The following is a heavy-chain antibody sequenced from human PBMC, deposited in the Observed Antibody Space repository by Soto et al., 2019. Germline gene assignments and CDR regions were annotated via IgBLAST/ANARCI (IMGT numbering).Heavy chain of an antibody. D-gene: IGHD1-26*01. CDR2: ISSSSSYI. CDR3: ARDKPTSYNDY. CDR1: GFTFSSYS. V-gene: IGHV3-21*01. J-gene: IGHJ4*02. Sequence: EVQLVESGGGLVKPGGSLRLSCAASGFTFSSYSMNWVRQAPGKGLEWVSSISSSSSYIYYADSVKGRFTISRDNAKNSLYLQMNSLRAEDPAVYYCARDKPTSYNDYWGQGTLVTVSS.